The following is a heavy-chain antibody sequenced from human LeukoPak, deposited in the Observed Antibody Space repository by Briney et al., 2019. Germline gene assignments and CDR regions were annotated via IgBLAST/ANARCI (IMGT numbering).Heavy chain of an antibody. CDR1: GYSFTSYW. CDR2: IYPGDSDT. CDR3: ARQRKTYYYGSGSYTSNWFGP. D-gene: IGHD3-10*01. V-gene: IGHV5-51*01. J-gene: IGHJ5*02. Sequence: GESLKISCKGSGYSFTSYWIGWVRQMPGKGLEWMGIIYPGDSDTRYSPSFQGQVTISADKSISTAYLQWSSLKASDTAMYYCARQRKTYYYGSGSYTSNWFGPWGQGTLVTVSS.